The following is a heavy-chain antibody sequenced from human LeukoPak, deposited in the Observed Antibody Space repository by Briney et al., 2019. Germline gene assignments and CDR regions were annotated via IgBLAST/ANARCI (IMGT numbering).Heavy chain of an antibody. V-gene: IGHV4-39*01. CDR3: ARVSSMVRGVIG. D-gene: IGHD3-10*01. CDR2: ISYNGNT. CDR1: GGSINAYY. Sequence: PSETLSLTCTVSGGSINAYYWGWLRQPPGKGLEWIGTISYNGNTYYNPSLKTRVTISVDTSKNQFSLKLGSVTAADTAVYYCARVSSMVRGVIGWGQGTLVTVSS. J-gene: IGHJ4*02.